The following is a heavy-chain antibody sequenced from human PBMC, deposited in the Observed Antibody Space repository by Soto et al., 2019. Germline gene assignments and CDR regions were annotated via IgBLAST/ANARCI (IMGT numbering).Heavy chain of an antibody. J-gene: IGHJ6*02. V-gene: IGHV5-10-1*01. CDR2: IDPSDSYT. CDR3: ARRPSGLLGTHYGMDV. CDR1: GYSFTSYW. Sequence: GESLKISCKGSGYSFTSYWISWVRQMPGKGLEWMGRIDPSDSYTNYSPSSQGHVTISADKSISTAYLQWSSLKASDTAMYYCARRPSGLLGTHYGMDVWGQGTTVTVSS. D-gene: IGHD2-21*01.